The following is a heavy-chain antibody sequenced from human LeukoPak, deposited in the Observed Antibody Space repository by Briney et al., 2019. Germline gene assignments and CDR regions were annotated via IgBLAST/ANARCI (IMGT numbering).Heavy chain of an antibody. D-gene: IGHD4/OR15-4a*01. CDR1: GFIFSSYW. J-gene: IGHJ4*02. CDR3: ARANNFDY. CDR2: INFDGTTT. V-gene: IGHV3-74*01. Sequence: GGSLRLSCAGSGFIFSSYWLHWVRQVPGKGLVWVSRINFDGTTTDYADFVKGRFTISRDNAKNTLYLQMSNLKAEDTAVYYCARANNFDYWGQGTLVPVSS.